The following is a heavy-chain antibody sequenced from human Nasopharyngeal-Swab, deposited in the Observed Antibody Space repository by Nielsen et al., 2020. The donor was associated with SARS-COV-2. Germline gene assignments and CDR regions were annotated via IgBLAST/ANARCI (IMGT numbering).Heavy chain of an antibody. V-gene: IGHV3-30-3*01. CDR2: ISYDGSNK. Sequence: SCKTSGGTFSSYAMHWVRQAPGKGLEWVAVISYDGSNKYYADSVKGRFTISRDNSKNTLYLQMNSLRAEDTAVYYCARDSYRYDFWSGYHHYYYYYMDVWGKGTTVTVSS. D-gene: IGHD3-3*01. CDR3: ARDSYRYDFWSGYHHYYYYYMDV. J-gene: IGHJ6*03. CDR1: GGTFSSYA.